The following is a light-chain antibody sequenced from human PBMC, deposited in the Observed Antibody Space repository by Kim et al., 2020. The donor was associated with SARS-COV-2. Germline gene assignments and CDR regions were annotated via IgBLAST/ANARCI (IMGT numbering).Light chain of an antibody. J-gene: IGLJ2*01. V-gene: IGLV1-47*01. Sequence: GQRVTISCSGSSSNIGSNYVYWYQQLPGTAPKLLIYRNNQRPSEVPDRFSGSKSGTSASLAISGLRSEDEADYYCAAWDDSLSGRVFGGGTKLTVL. CDR3: AAWDDSLSGRV. CDR1: SSNIGSNY. CDR2: RNN.